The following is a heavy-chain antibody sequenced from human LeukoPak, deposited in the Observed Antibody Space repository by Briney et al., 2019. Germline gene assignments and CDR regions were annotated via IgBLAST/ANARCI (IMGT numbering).Heavy chain of an antibody. D-gene: IGHD6-6*01. CDR2: ISGSGGST. Sequence: GGSLRLSCAASGFTFSSYAMSWVRQAPGKGLEWVSAISGSGGSTYYADSVKGRFTISRDNSKNTLYLQMNSLRAEDTAVYYCAKEGDKQLPYYYGMDVWGQGTTVTVSS. CDR3: AKEGDKQLPYYYGMDV. V-gene: IGHV3-23*01. J-gene: IGHJ6*02. CDR1: GFTFSSYA.